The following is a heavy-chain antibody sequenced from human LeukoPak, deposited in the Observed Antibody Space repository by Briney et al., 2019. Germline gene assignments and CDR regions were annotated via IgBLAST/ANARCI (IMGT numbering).Heavy chain of an antibody. CDR2: IYSGGST. CDR1: GFTVSSNY. CDR3: AREDYDFWSGYANYGMDV. Sequence: GGSLRLSCAASGFTVSSNYMSWVRQAPGKGLEWVSVIYSGGSTYYADSVKGRFTISRDNSKNTLYLQMNSLRAEDTAVYYCAREDYDFWSGYANYGMDVWGQGTTVTVSS. J-gene: IGHJ6*02. D-gene: IGHD3-3*01. V-gene: IGHV3-66*01.